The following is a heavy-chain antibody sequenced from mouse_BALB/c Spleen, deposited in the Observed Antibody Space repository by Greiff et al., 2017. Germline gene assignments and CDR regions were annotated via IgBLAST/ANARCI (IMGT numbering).Heavy chain of an antibody. CDR1: GFTFSSFG. V-gene: IGHV5-17*02. D-gene: IGHD2-4*01. Sequence: EVKLVESGGGLVQPGGSRKLSCAASGFTFSSFGMHWVRQAPEKGLEWVAYISSGSSTIYYADTVKGRFTISRDNPKNTLFLQMTSLRSEDTAMYYCARSWDYDWFAYWGQGTLVTVSA. CDR2: ISSGSSTI. J-gene: IGHJ3*01. CDR3: ARSWDYDWFAY.